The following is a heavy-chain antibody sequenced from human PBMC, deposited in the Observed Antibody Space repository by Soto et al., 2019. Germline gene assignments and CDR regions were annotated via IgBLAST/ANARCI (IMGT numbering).Heavy chain of an antibody. CDR2: ISYDGSNK. CDR3: ARPFTYPGASPYSSSLWMTGWFDP. V-gene: IGHV3-30*14. Sequence: QVQLVESGGGVVQPGRSLRLSCAASGFTFSSYAMHWVRQAPGKGLEWVAVISYDGSNKYYADSVKGRFTISRDHSKNTLYLQMNSLTAEDTAVYYCARPFTYPGASPYSSSLWMTGWFDPWGQGTLVTVSS. J-gene: IGHJ5*02. D-gene: IGHD6-13*01. CDR1: GFTFSSYA.